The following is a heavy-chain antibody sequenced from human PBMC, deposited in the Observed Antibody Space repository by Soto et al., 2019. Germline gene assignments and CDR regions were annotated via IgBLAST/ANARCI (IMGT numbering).Heavy chain of an antibody. Sequence: QVQLAQSGAEERKPGASVKVSCEATGYTFTAYAMHRVRQAPGQRLEWMGWINPANGNTKYSQKFQGRLTITSDTSANTVYMELNSLTSEDTAMYYCTRSAISPYGGLIGPFDYWGQGNLVTVSS. J-gene: IGHJ4*02. D-gene: IGHD3-16*02. V-gene: IGHV1-3*05. CDR1: GYTFTAYA. CDR2: INPANGNT. CDR3: TRSAISPYGGLIGPFDY.